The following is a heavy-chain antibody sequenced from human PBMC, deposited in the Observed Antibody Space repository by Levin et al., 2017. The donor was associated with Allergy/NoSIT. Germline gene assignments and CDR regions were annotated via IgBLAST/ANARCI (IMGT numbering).Heavy chain of an antibody. CDR1: GFTFSSYG. Sequence: QPGGSLRLSCAASGFTFSSYGMHWVRQAPGKGLEWVAVIWYDGSNKYYADSVKGRFTISRDNSKNTLYLQMNSLRAEDTAVYYCARAYAAHLGCSGGSCYSGDAFDIWGQGTMVTVSS. D-gene: IGHD2-15*01. V-gene: IGHV3-33*01. J-gene: IGHJ3*02. CDR3: ARAYAAHLGCSGGSCYSGDAFDI. CDR2: IWYDGSNK.